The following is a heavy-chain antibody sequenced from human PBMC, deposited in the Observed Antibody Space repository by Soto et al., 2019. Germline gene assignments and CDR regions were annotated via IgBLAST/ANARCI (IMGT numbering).Heavy chain of an antibody. Sequence: EVQLVESGGGLVQPGGSLRLSCAASGFTLSDYYMDWVRQAPGKGLEWVGRTRNKANSYTTEYAASVKGRFTISRDDSQNSLYLQMSSLKTEDTAVYFCARERRINFCSGGDCHDYFDSWGQGTLVTVSS. CDR1: GFTLSDYY. V-gene: IGHV3-72*01. D-gene: IGHD2-21*02. J-gene: IGHJ4*02. CDR3: ARERRINFCSGGDCHDYFDS. CDR2: TRNKANSYTT.